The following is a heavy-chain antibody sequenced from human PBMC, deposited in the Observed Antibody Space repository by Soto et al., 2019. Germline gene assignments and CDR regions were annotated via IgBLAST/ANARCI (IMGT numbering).Heavy chain of an antibody. CDR2: IIPILGIA. CDR1: GGTFSSYT. J-gene: IGHJ4*02. CDR3: ARDKGYCSGGSCYYFDY. V-gene: IGHV1-69*08. D-gene: IGHD2-15*01. Sequence: QVQLVQSGAEVKKPGSSVKVSCKASGGTFSSYTISWVRQAPGQGLEWMGRIIPILGIANYAQKFQGRVTITADKSTSTAYMELSSLRSEDTAVYYCARDKGYCSGGSCYYFDYWGQGTLVTVSS.